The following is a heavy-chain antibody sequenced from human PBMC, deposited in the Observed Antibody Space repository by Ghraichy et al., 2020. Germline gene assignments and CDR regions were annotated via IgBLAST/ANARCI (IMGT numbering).Heavy chain of an antibody. D-gene: IGHD4-17*01. J-gene: IGHJ2*01. CDR2: IKSDGSIT. CDR1: GLTFSRYW. Sequence: GGSLRLSCAASGLTFSRYWMHWVRQAPGKGLVWVSRIKSDGSITNYAGSVKGRFTISRDNAKNTLYLQMNSLRAEDTAVYYCARDKGDHGDSFDLWGRGTLVTVSS. CDR3: ARDKGDHGDSFDL. V-gene: IGHV3-74*01.